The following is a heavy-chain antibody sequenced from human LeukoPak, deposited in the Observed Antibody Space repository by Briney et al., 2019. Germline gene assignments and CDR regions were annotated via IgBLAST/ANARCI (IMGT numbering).Heavy chain of an antibody. CDR3: ARPPPLTMTQYFQH. Sequence: SETLSLTCTVSGGSISSSSYYWGWIRQPTGKGLESIGSIYYSGSTYYNPSLKSRVTISVDTSKNQFSLKLSSVTAADTAVYYCARPPPLTMTQYFQHWGQGTLVTVSS. CDR2: IYYSGST. J-gene: IGHJ1*01. V-gene: IGHV4-39*01. CDR1: GGSISSSSYY. D-gene: IGHD3-22*01.